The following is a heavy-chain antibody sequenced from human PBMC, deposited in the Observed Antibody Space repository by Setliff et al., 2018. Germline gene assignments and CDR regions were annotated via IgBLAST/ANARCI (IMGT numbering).Heavy chain of an antibody. D-gene: IGHD4-17*01. CDR1: GYSFSNFW. J-gene: IGHJ6*03. Sequence: GESLKISCKGSGYSFSNFWIGWVRQMPGKGLEWMGIIYPGDSHTRYSPSFQGQVTISTDTSINTAFLQWNNLKASDTAMYYCARQKYGDYDDENYYYMDVWGKGTTVTVSS. CDR3: ARQKYGDYDDENYYYMDV. CDR2: IYPGDSHT. V-gene: IGHV5-51*01.